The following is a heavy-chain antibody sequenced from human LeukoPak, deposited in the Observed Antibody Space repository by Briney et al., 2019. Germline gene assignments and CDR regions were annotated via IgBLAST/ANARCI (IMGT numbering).Heavy chain of an antibody. V-gene: IGHV3-23*01. CDR1: GFTFSSHG. D-gene: IGHD3-22*01. CDR3: AKDGSLDDSSGYYYTAYLSVTYQLDY. Sequence: GGSLRLSCAASGFTFSSHGMNWVRQAPGKGLEWVSGISPSGGITYYTDSVKGRFTISRDNSKNTLYLQMNSLRAEDTAVYYCAKDGSLDDSSGYYYTAYLSVTYQLDYWGQGTLVTVSS. CDR2: ISPSGGIT. J-gene: IGHJ4*02.